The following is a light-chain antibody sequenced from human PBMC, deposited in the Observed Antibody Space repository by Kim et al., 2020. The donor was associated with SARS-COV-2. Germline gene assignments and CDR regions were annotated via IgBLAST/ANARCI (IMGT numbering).Light chain of an antibody. Sequence: QSALTQPASVSGSPGQSITISCTGTSSDVGGYNYVPWYQQHPGKAPKLMIYDISKRPSGVSNRFSGSKSGNTASLTITGLQAEDEADYFCNSYTSSRRVLGGGTQRTVL. CDR1: SSDVGGYNY. CDR2: DIS. J-gene: IGLJ3*02. V-gene: IGLV2-14*01. CDR3: NSYTSSRRV.